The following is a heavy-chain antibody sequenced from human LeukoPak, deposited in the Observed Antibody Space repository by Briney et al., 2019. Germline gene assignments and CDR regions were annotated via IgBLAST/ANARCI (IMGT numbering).Heavy chain of an antibody. CDR3: ASLELTYNWFDP. CDR2: INHSGGT. V-gene: IGHV4-34*01. D-gene: IGHD1-7*01. J-gene: IGHJ5*02. Sequence: SETLSLTCAVYGGSFSGYYWSWIRQPPGKGLEWIGEINHSGGTNYNPSLKSRVTISVDTPKNQFSLKLSSVTAADTAVYYCASLELTYNWFDPWGQGTLVTVSS. CDR1: GGSFSGYY.